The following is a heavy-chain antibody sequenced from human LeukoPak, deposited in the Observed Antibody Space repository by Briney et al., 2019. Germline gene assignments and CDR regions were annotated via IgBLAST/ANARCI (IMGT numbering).Heavy chain of an antibody. V-gene: IGHV4-59*01. CDR1: GGSISSYY. CDR2: IYYSGST. J-gene: IGHJ3*02. D-gene: IGHD3-22*01. Sequence: SETLSLTCTVSGGSISSYYWSWIRQPPGKGLEWIGYIYYSGSTNYNPSLKSRVTISVDTSKNQFSLKLSSVTAADTAVYYCAREGYYDSSGYSGVSAFDIWGQGTMVTVSS. CDR3: AREGYYDSSGYSGVSAFDI.